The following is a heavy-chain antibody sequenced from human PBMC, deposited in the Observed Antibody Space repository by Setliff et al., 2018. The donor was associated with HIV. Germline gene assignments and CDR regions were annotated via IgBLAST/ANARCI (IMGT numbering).Heavy chain of an antibody. V-gene: IGHV3-11*04. CDR2: IRSSGTTT. CDR3: AAQGVL. J-gene: IGHJ4*02. Sequence: SGDSGFIFSDYCMTWVRQAPGKGLAWLCYIRSSGTTTYSGDSVKGRFTISRDNAKNSVHLQMNSLRVEDTAVYFCAAQGVLWGQGTQVTVSS. CDR1: GFIFSDYC.